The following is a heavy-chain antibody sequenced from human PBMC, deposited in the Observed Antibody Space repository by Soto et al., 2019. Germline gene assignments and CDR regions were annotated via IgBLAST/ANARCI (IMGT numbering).Heavy chain of an antibody. D-gene: IGHD2-2*01. Sequence: GESLKISCKGSGYSFTSYWIGWVRQMPGKGLEWMGIIYPGDSDTRYSPSFQGQVTISADKSISTAYLQWSSLKASDTAMYYCARQGIAVVPAAIGYYYYYGMDVWGQGTTVTVSS. V-gene: IGHV5-51*01. J-gene: IGHJ6*02. CDR2: IYPGDSDT. CDR3: ARQGIAVVPAAIGYYYYYGMDV. CDR1: GYSFTSYW.